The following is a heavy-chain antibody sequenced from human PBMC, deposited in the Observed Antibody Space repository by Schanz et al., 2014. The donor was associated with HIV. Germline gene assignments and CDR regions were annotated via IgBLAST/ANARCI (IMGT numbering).Heavy chain of an antibody. Sequence: VQLVESGGGLVKPGGSLRLSCAASGFTFTDNYMSWIRQAPGKGLEWLSYISVNGATREYADSVKGRLTISRDNARTSLYLQMNSLRAEDTAVYYCARVFGRTYGLPDYWGQGTLVTVSS. V-gene: IGHV3-11*01. D-gene: IGHD3-10*01. J-gene: IGHJ4*02. CDR3: ARVFGRTYGLPDY. CDR1: GFTFTDNY. CDR2: ISVNGATR.